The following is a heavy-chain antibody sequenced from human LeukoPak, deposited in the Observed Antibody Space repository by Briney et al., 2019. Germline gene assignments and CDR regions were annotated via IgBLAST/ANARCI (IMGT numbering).Heavy chain of an antibody. CDR2: IIPIFGTA. D-gene: IGHD6-19*01. Sequence: SVKVSCKASGGTFSSYAISWVRQAPGQRLEWMGGIIPIFGTANYALKFQGRVTITADESTSTAYMELSSLRSEDTAVYYCARGRIAVAAPLDYWGQGTLVTVSS. V-gene: IGHV1-69*13. CDR1: GGTFSSYA. J-gene: IGHJ4*02. CDR3: ARGRIAVAAPLDY.